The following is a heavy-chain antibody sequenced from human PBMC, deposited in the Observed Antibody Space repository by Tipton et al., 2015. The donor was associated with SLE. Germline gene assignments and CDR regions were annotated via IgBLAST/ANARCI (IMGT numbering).Heavy chain of an antibody. D-gene: IGHD1-1*01. V-gene: IGHV4-4*08. J-gene: IGHJ6*03. CDR2: IYSSGST. CDR3: AREGIQLERLYYYYYMDV. Sequence: TLSLTCTVSGGSISSYYWSWIRQPPGKGPEWIGRIYSSGSTNYNPSLMSRVTISADTSKNQFSLKLSSVTAADTAVYYCAREGIQLERLYYYYYMDVWGKGTTVTISS. CDR1: GGSISSYY.